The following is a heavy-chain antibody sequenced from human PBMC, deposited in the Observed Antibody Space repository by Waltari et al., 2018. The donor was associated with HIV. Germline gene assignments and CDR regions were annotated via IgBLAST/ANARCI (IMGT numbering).Heavy chain of an antibody. CDR2: ISSTGGIK. Sequence: VDLLASGGGVIQSGRSLRLSGVYSGLTLQNYHFAWVRQAPGKGLEWMATISSTGGIKYYADSAKGRFTISRDNSKNTVYLQLNRLTPEDTAVYLCAREARGSRWGDWYFDLWGRGTRVTVSS. CDR3: AREARGSRWGDWYFDL. V-gene: IGHV3-30*03. J-gene: IGHJ2*01. CDR1: GLTLQNYH. D-gene: IGHD3-16*01.